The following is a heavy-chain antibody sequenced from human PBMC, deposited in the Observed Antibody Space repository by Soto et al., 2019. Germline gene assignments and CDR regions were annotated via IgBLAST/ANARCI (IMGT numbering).Heavy chain of an antibody. CDR2: IKSKTDGGTT. CDR3: TTEGDYGGNSGDFY. CDR1: GFTFSNAW. D-gene: IGHD4-17*01. V-gene: IGHV3-15*01. J-gene: IGHJ4*02. Sequence: PGRSLRLSCAASGFTFSNAWMIGLRQSPGKGLEWVGRIKSKTDGGTTDYAAPVKGRFTISRDDSKNTLYLQMNSLKTEDTAVYYCTTEGDYGGNSGDFYWGEGTLVTVSS.